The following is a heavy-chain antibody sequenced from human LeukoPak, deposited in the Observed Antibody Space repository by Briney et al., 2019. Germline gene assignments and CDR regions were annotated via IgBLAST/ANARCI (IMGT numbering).Heavy chain of an antibody. CDR1: GFTFSSYS. CDR2: ISSSSSYI. Sequence: GGSLRLSCAASGFTFSSYSMNWVRQAPGKGLEWVSSISSSSSYIYYADSVKGRFTISRDNAKNSLYLQMNSLRAEDTAVYYWARGGGYYYDSSGPQRAFVIGGQGTWSPSLQ. V-gene: IGHV3-21*01. CDR3: ARGGGYYYDSSGPQRAFVI. D-gene: IGHD3-22*01. J-gene: IGHJ3*02.